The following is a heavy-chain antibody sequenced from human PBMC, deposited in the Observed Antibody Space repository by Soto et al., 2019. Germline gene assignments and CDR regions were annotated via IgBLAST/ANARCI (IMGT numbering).Heavy chain of an antibody. Sequence: QVQLQESGPGLVKPSETLSLTCTVSGVSISSYYWSWIRQPPGKGLEWIGYVYYSESTKHNPSLKGRFTISIDTSKNQCSLNLSAVTDADTAVYYCARVTPYGSGSYYNAGGMDVWGQGTTVTVSS. V-gene: IGHV4-59*01. CDR1: GVSISSYY. CDR3: ARVTPYGSGSYYNAGGMDV. J-gene: IGHJ6*02. CDR2: VYYSEST. D-gene: IGHD3-10*01.